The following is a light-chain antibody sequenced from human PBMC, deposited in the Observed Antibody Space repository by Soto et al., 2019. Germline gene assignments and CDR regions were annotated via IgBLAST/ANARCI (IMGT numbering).Light chain of an antibody. CDR2: AAS. J-gene: IGKJ2*01. V-gene: IGKV1-9*01. CDR3: QQLDSYPFT. Sequence: DIPLTQPPSFLSAFVGARVTITCRASQGISNYLAWYQKKPGKAPKLLIYAASTLQSGVPSRFSGSGSGTEFTLTISSLQPEDFATYYCQQLDSYPFTFGQGTNLEI. CDR1: QGISNY.